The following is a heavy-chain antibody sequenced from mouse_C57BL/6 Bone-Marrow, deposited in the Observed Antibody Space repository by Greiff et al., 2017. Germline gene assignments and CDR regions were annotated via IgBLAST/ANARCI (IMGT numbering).Heavy chain of an antibody. D-gene: IGHD2-5*01. V-gene: IGHV14-4*01. J-gene: IGHJ2*01. CDR3: TIHSNPYY. Sequence: EVKVEESGAELVRPGASVKLSCTASGFNIKDDYMHWVKQRPEQGLEWIGWIDPENGDTEYASKFQGKATITADTSSNTAYLQLSSLTSEDTAVYYCTIHSNPYYWGQGTTLTVSS. CDR1: GFNIKDDY. CDR2: IDPENGDT.